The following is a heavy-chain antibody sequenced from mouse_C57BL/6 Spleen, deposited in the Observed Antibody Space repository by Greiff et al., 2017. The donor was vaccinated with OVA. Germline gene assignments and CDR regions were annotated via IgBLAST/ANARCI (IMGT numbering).Heavy chain of an antibody. CDR3: ARRYYGGYYYAMDY. Sequence: QVQLKQSGAELVKPGASVKMSCKASGYTFTSYWMTWVKQRPGQGLEWIGDIYPGSGSTNYNEKFKSKATLTVDTSSSTAYMQLSSLTSEDSAVDYCARRYYGGYYYAMDYWGQGTSVTVSS. D-gene: IGHD1-2*01. J-gene: IGHJ4*01. V-gene: IGHV1-55*01. CDR1: GYTFTSYW. CDR2: IYPGSGST.